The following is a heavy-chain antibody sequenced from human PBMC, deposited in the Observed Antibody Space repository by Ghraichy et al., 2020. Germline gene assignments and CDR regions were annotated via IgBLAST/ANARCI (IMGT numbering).Heavy chain of an antibody. V-gene: IGHV3-49*04. D-gene: IGHD3-22*01. CDR1: GFTFGDYA. CDR2: IRSKAYGGTS. CDR3: TRDQQGDSSGYYYYYYYNSGMYV. Sequence: GGSLRLSCTASGFTFGDYAMSWVRQAPGKGLEWVGFIRSKAYGGTSEYAASVKGRFTISRDDSKSIDYLQMNSLKTEDTAVYYCTRDQQGDSSGYYYYYYYNSGMYVWGQGTSVTVSS. J-gene: IGHJ6*02.